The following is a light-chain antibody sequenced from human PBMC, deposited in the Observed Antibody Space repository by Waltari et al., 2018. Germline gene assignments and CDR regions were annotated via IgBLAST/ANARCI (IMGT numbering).Light chain of an antibody. J-gene: IGLJ1*01. Sequence: QSVLTQPPSASGTPGQRVTISCSGSSSNIGSNYVYWYQQLPGTAPKLLIYGNNQRPSGVPDRFSGSKSGTSASLAISGLRFEDEADYYCAAWDDSLSGSYVFGPGTKVTIL. CDR3: AAWDDSLSGSYV. CDR1: SSNIGSNY. CDR2: GNN. V-gene: IGLV1-47*02.